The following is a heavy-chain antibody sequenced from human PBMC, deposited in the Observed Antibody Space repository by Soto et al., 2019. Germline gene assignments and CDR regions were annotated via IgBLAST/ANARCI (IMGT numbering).Heavy chain of an antibody. V-gene: IGHV3-30-3*01. J-gene: IGHJ4*02. Sequence: GGSLRLSCAASGFTFSSYAMHWVRQAPGKGLEWVAVISYDGSNKYYADSVKGRFTISRDNSKNTLYLQMNSLRAEDTAVYYCARDTWNSRTYYFDYWGQGTLVTVSS. CDR3: ARDTWNSRTYYFDY. CDR2: ISYDGSNK. D-gene: IGHD1-7*01. CDR1: GFTFSSYA.